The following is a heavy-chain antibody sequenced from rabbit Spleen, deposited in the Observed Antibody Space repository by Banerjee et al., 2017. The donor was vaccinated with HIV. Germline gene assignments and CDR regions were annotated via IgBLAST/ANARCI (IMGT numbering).Heavy chain of an antibody. D-gene: IGHD3-3*01. CDR3: ARGLAVSGAVGGYANYFDL. V-gene: IGHV1S47*01. CDR2: IVPIFGVT. J-gene: IGHJ4*01. CDR1: GFDFSSYG. Sequence: QEQLVESGGGLVQPGGSLKLPCKASGFDFSSYGVSWVRQAPGKGLEWIGYIVPIFGVTYFADWVNGRFTISSHNAQNTLYLQLNSLTAADTATYFCARGLAVSGAVGGYANYFDLWGPGTLVTVS.